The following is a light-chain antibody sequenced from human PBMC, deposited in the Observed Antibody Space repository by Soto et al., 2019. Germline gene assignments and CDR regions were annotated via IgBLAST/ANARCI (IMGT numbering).Light chain of an antibody. J-gene: IGKJ5*01. V-gene: IGKV3-15*01. CDR1: QSVSSN. CDR3: QQYKNWPHT. Sequence: EIVMTQSPATLSVSPGERATLSCRASQSVSSNLAWYHQKPGQVPRPLIYGASTRATGIPARFSGSGSGTEFTLTISSLQSEDFAVYYCQQYKNWPHTFGQGTRLAIK. CDR2: GAS.